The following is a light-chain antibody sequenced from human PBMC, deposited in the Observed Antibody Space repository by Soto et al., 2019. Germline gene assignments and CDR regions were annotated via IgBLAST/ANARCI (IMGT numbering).Light chain of an antibody. CDR3: LQHNDYPRT. CDR1: QGINND. Sequence: DIQMTQSPSSLSASVGDRVTISCRASQGINNDLGWYQQKPGKAPKRLIYEASTLQSGVPSRFSGSGSGTEFXLTISSLQPEDFATYYCLQHNDYPRTFGGGTQVA. J-gene: IGKJ4*01. V-gene: IGKV1-17*01. CDR2: EAS.